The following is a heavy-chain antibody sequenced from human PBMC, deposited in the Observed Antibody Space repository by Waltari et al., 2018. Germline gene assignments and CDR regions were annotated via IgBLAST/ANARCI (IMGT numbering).Heavy chain of an antibody. J-gene: IGHJ6*03. CDR3: ARCPDEYNYYYMEV. CDR2: IVFDGSKI. V-gene: IGHV3-30*03. CDR1: GFGFSSFG. Sequence: QVQLVESGGGVVQPGKSLRLSCAGSGFGFSSFGIHWVRQAPGKGLEWVAIIVFDGSKIYYADSVKGRFTISRDNSRNTVYLQMNSLRPEDSGVYYCARCPDEYNYYYMEVWGRGTTVSVSS.